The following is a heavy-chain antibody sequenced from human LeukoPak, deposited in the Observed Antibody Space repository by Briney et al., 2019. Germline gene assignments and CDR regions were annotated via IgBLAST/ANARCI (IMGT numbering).Heavy chain of an antibody. Sequence: GGSLRLSCAASGFTVSSNYMSWVRQAPGKGLEWVSVIYSGGSTYYADSVKGRSTISRDNSKNTLYLQMNSLRAEDTAVYYCAKLRWLRGGWFDPWGQGTLVTVSS. CDR1: GFTVSSNY. D-gene: IGHD3-10*01. CDR2: IYSGGST. J-gene: IGHJ5*02. V-gene: IGHV3-53*01. CDR3: AKLRWLRGGWFDP.